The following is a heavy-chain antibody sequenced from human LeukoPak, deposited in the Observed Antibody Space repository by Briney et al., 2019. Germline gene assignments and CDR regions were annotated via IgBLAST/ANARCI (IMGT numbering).Heavy chain of an antibody. CDR3: ARQPGGQWLEGGYYYYGMDV. D-gene: IGHD6-19*01. CDR1: GFTFSSYS. Sequence: PGGSLRLSCAASGFTFSSYSMNWVRQAPGKGLEWVSSISSSSSYIYYADSVKGRFTISRDNAKNSLYLQMNSLRAEDTAVYYCARQPGGQWLEGGYYYYGMDVWGQGTTVTVSS. J-gene: IGHJ6*02. V-gene: IGHV3-21*01. CDR2: ISSSSSYI.